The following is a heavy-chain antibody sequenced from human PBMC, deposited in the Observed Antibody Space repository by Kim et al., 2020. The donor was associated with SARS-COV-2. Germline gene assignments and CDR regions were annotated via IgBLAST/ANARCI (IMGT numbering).Heavy chain of an antibody. CDR3: ARGAWLPRDYYQYGLDV. D-gene: IGHD5-18*01. V-gene: IGHV4-61*01. CDR1: GGAVTSENSY. J-gene: IGHJ6*02. CDR2: IYFTGRS. Sequence: SETLSLTCTVSGGAVTSENSYWCWVRQPPGKGLEWIGYIYFTGRSEYSASLKSRVTMSVDTSKDQFSLKLSSVTAADTAVYYCARGAWLPRDYYQYGLDVWRQGTTVSVSS.